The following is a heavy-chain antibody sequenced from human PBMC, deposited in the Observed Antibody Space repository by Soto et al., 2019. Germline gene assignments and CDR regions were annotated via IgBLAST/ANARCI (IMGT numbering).Heavy chain of an antibody. D-gene: IGHD6-13*01. V-gene: IGHV5-51*01. Sequence: GESLKISCKGSGYSFTSYWIGWVRQMPGKGLEWMGIIYPGDSDTRYNPSFQGQVTISADKSISTAYLQWSSLKASDTAMYYCARPRIAAAGIPYYFDYWGQGTLVTVSS. CDR2: IYPGDSDT. CDR1: GYSFTSYW. CDR3: ARPRIAAAGIPYYFDY. J-gene: IGHJ4*02.